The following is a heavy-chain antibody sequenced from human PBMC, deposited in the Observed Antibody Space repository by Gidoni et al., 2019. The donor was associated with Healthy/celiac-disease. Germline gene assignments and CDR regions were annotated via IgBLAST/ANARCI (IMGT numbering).Heavy chain of an antibody. CDR1: GGSISSSSYY. J-gene: IGHJ4*02. CDR2: IYYSGST. Sequence: QLQLQESGPGLVKPSETLSLTCTVSGGSISSSSYYWGWIRQPPGKGLEWIGSIYYSGSTYYNPSLKSRVTISVDTSKNQFSLKLSSVTAADTAVYYCARMVIVVVITTSAYFDYWGQGTLVTVSS. D-gene: IGHD3-22*01. V-gene: IGHV4-39*01. CDR3: ARMVIVVVITTSAYFDY.